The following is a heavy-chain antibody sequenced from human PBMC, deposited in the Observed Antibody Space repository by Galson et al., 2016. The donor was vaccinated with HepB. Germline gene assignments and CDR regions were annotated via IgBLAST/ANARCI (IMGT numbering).Heavy chain of an antibody. CDR3: ASEVPNTYTSGWAYDY. J-gene: IGHJ4*02. CDR1: GLSFTKYD. V-gene: IGHV3-13*01. D-gene: IGHD3-16*01. CDR2: IGTTGDT. Sequence: SLRLSCAASGLSFTKYDMHWVRQATGKGLEWVAAIGTTGDTYYSGSVKGRFTISRDNAKNSLYLQMTSLRAEDTAVYYCASEVPNTYTSGWAYDYWGQGTLVTVSS.